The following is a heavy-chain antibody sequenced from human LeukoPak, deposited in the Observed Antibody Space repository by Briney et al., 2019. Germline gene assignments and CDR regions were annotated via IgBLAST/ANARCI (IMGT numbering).Heavy chain of an antibody. V-gene: IGHV3-11*04. D-gene: IGHD2-21*02. J-gene: IGHJ4*02. Sequence: GGSLRLSCAASGFTFSNYYMSWIRQAPGKGLEWLSYITDSGSTTSYADSVKGRFTVSRDNAKNSLYLQMNSLRVEDTAVYFCARMYCGGDCPHYYFDHWGQGTLVTVSS. CDR1: GFTFSNYY. CDR3: ARMYCGGDCPHYYFDH. CDR2: ITDSGSTT.